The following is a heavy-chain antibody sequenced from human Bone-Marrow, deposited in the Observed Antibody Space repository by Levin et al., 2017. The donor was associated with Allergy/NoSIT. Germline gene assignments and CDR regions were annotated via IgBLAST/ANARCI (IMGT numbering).Heavy chain of an antibody. CDR3: ARDQFRRATIGARWFDP. Sequence: SCAASGFTFSNSWMSWVRQTPGKGLEWVANIKEDGSEKYYVDSVQGRFTISRDNAKNSLYVQMNSLRAEDTAVYYCARDQFRRATIGARWFDPWGQGTLVIVSS. V-gene: IGHV3-7*01. D-gene: IGHD5-24*01. CDR1: GFTFSNSW. CDR2: IKEDGSEK. J-gene: IGHJ5*02.